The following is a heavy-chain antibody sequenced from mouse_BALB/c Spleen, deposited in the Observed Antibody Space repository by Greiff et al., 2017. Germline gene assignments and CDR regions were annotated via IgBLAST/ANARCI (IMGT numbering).Heavy chain of an antibody. CDR1: GYTFTSYW. CDR2: INPSTGYT. D-gene: IGHD2-10*02. V-gene: IGHV1-7*01. Sequence: VQLQQSGAELAKPGASVKMSCKASGYTFTSYWMHWVKQRPGQGLEWIGYINPSTGYTEYNQKFKDKATLTADKSSSTAYMQLSSLTSEDSAVYYCARSPSLGYFDVWGAGTTVTVSS. J-gene: IGHJ1*01. CDR3: ARSPSLGYFDV.